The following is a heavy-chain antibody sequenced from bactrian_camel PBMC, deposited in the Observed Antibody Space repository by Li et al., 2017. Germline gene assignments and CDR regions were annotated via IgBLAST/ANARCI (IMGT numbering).Heavy chain of an antibody. CDR2: IGTDGTK. CDR3: AGDWRPWGYNCPVSPADYRY. J-gene: IGHJ4*01. Sequence: LVESGGGSVQIGGSLTLACAASRGFDDANAEWGWFRQAPGKERRGIASIGTDGTKTYLESVKGRFTISRDNARNTLYLQMNSLKPEDTAMYYCAGDWRPWGYNCPVSPADYRYWGQGTQVTVS. D-gene: IGHD1*01. CDR1: RGFDDANA. V-gene: IGHV3S53*01.